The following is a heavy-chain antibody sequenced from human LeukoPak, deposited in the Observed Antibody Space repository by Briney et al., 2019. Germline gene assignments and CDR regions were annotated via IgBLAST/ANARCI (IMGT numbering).Heavy chain of an antibody. Sequence: PSGTLSLTCGVSGGSITTTNFWSWVRQPPGGGLEWIGEISLRGRTQYNPSLKSRVNISIDESKNHLYLSLASVTAADTAVYYCSKDPKTSVTSYYFDYWGQGTLVTVSS. D-gene: IGHD4-17*01. J-gene: IGHJ4*02. CDR2: ISLRGRT. V-gene: IGHV4-4*02. CDR3: SKDPKTSVTSYYFDY. CDR1: GGSITTTNF.